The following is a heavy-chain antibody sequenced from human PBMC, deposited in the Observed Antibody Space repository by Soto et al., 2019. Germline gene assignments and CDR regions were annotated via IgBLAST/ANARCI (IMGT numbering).Heavy chain of an antibody. CDR2: ISYDGSNK. CDR1: GFTFSSYG. V-gene: IGHV3-30*18. D-gene: IGHD3-22*01. Sequence: QVQLVESGGGVVQPGRSLRLSCAASGFTFSSYGMHWVRQAPGKGLEWVAVISYDGSNKYYADSVKGRFTISRDNSKNTQNLQMNSLRAEDTAVYYCAKDRHLPSYDSSGYDYYGMDVCGQGTTVTVSS. CDR3: AKDRHLPSYDSSGYDYYGMDV. J-gene: IGHJ6*02.